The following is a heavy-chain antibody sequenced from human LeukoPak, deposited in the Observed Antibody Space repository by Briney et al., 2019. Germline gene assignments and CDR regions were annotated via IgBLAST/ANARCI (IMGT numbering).Heavy chain of an antibody. Sequence: PGGSLRLSCAASGFTFDDYAMHWVRQAPGKGLEWVSGISWNSGSIGYADSVKGRFTISRDNSKNTLYLQMNSLRAEDTAVYYCAKENPYDSSGYYSTYFDYWGQGTLVTVSS. CDR1: GFTFDDYA. J-gene: IGHJ4*02. CDR3: AKENPYDSSGYYSTYFDY. CDR2: ISWNSGSI. D-gene: IGHD3-22*01. V-gene: IGHV3-9*01.